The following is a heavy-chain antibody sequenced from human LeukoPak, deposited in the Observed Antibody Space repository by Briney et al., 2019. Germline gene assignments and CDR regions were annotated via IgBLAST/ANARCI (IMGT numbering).Heavy chain of an antibody. CDR2: IHGDGSRP. V-gene: IGHV3-74*01. Sequence: PGGSLRLSCAASGFTFSHYWMHWVRQVPGKGLVWVSRIHGDGSRPICAESINGRFTISRDNAKNTLYLQMNSLGVEDGGIYYCARDGSLPDYWGQGTLVTVSS. D-gene: IGHD1-1*01. CDR1: GFTFSHYW. J-gene: IGHJ4*02. CDR3: ARDGSLPDY.